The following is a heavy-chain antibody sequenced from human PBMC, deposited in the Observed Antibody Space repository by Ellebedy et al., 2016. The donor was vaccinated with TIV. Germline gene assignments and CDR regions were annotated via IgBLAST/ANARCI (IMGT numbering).Heavy chain of an antibody. CDR3: ARHLESRWLIHGRDY. CDR1: GYTFTHYG. J-gene: IGHJ4*02. V-gene: IGHV1-18*04. CDR2: INPYNGNT. D-gene: IGHD1-26*01. Sequence: AASVKVSCKASGYTFTHYGISWVRQAPGQGLEWMGWINPYNGNTTYAQKYQGRVTMTTDSSTRTSYMELSSLTSDDTAIYYCARHLESRWLIHGRDYWGQGSLVTVSS.